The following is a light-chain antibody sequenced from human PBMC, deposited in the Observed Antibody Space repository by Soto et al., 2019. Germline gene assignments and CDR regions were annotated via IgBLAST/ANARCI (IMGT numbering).Light chain of an antibody. CDR1: RSNIGSEN. Sequence: QSVLTQPPSASGTPGQRVTISCSGSRSNIGSENVNWYQQVPGTAPKLLIYANNQRPSGVPDRFSVSKSGTSASLAIGGLQSEDEADYYCAAWDDSLKGWVFGGGTKVTVL. CDR3: AAWDDSLKGWV. V-gene: IGLV1-44*01. J-gene: IGLJ3*02. CDR2: ANN.